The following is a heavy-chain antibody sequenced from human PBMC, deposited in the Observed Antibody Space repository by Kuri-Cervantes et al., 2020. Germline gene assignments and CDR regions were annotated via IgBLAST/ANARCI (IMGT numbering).Heavy chain of an antibody. CDR3: ARVGYSNYWFDP. CDR2: IYYTGRT. Sequence: SETLSLTCTVSGASISTSTYHWSWFRQHPGKGLEWIGYIYYTGRTDYNPSLKSLVTMSVDTSKNQFSLRLTSVTVADTAVYYCARVGYSNYWFDPWGQGTLVTVSS. J-gene: IGHJ5*02. D-gene: IGHD4-11*01. CDR1: GASISTSTYH. V-gene: IGHV4-31*01.